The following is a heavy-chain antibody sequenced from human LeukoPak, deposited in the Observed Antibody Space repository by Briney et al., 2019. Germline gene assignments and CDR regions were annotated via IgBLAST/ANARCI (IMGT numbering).Heavy chain of an antibody. CDR1: GFSFSSGW. D-gene: IGHD6-25*01. CDR2: IKQDGTEI. V-gene: IGHV3-7*01. CDR3: ARGSSGY. Sequence: PGGSLRLSCAASGFSFSSGWMGWVRQAPGKGLEWVANIKQDGTEIYYVDSVKGRFTISRDNAKNSLYLQMNSLRAEDTAVYYCARGSSGYWGQGTLVTVSS. J-gene: IGHJ4*02.